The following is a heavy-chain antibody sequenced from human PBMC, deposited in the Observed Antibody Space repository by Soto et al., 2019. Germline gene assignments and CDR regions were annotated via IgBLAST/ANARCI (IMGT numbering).Heavy chain of an antibody. CDR2: INADKGNT. CDR3: AAHDVLYGDYVVGNAFDI. J-gene: IGHJ3*02. D-gene: IGHD4-17*01. CDR1: GYTSTNYG. Sequence: ASVKVSCKASGYTSTNYGMHWVRQAPGQRLEWMGWINADKGNTKYAQKVQGRVTMTTDTSTSTAYMELSSLRSEDTAVYYCAAHDVLYGDYVVGNAFDIWGQGTMVTVSS. V-gene: IGHV1-3*01.